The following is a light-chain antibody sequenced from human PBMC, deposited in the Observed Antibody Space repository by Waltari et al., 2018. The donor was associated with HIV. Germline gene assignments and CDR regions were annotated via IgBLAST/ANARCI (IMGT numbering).Light chain of an antibody. CDR2: GAS. V-gene: IGKV1-39*01. Sequence: DINMTQSPSSLSASVGDRVTITCRTSPNIINYLNWYHQSPGKAPTLLIFGASTLQDGVSSRFSGSGSDTEFALSIAGLQPEDFGTYYCQQTFSPPRTFGPGT. CDR3: QQTFSPPRT. J-gene: IGKJ3*01. CDR1: PNIINY.